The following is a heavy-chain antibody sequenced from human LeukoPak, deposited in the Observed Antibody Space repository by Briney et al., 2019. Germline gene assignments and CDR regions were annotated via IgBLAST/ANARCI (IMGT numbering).Heavy chain of an antibody. CDR2: ISSSGSTI. J-gene: IGHJ4*02. CDR3: ARVSRGKWELLGAHDY. D-gene: IGHD1-26*01. CDR1: GFTFSSYS. V-gene: IGHV3-48*04. Sequence: PGGSLRLSCAASGFTFSSYSMNWVRQAPGKGLEWVSYISSSGSTIYYADSVKGRFTISRDNAKNSVYLQMNSLRAEDTAVYYCARVSRGKWELLGAHDYWGQGTLVTVSS.